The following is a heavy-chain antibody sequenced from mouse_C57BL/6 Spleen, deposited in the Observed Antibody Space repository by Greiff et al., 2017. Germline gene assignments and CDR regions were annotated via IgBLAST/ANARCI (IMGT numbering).Heavy chain of an antibody. CDR2: IDPSDSYT. D-gene: IGHD1-1*01. Sequence: QVQLQQPGAELVRPGTSVKLSCKASGYTFPSYWMHWVKQRPGQGLEWIGVIDPSDSYTNYNQKFKGKATLTVDTSSSTAYMQLSSLTSEDSAVYYCAREGTRYYAMDYWGQGTSVTVSS. J-gene: IGHJ4*01. V-gene: IGHV1-59*01. CDR3: AREGTRYYAMDY. CDR1: GYTFPSYW.